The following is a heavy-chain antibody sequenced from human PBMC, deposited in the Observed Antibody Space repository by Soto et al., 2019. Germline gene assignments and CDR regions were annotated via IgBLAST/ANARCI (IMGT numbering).Heavy chain of an antibody. CDR2: IYYSGTT. D-gene: IGHD6-13*01. CDR1: GGSISSSSYY. V-gene: IGHV4-39*01. CDR3: SRHWDASSWYFFDY. J-gene: IGHJ4*02. Sequence: PSETLSLTCSVSGGSISSSSYYWAWIRQPPGKGPEWIGSIYYSGTTYYNPSLKSRVTIFVDTSKNQFSLYLNSVTAADTAVYYCSRHWDASSWYFFDYWGQGALVTVSS.